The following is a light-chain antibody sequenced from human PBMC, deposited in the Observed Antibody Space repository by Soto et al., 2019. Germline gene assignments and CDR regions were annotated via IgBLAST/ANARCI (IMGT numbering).Light chain of an antibody. CDR3: QQRFSTPFT. J-gene: IGKJ3*01. CDR1: QTISIY. CDR2: AAS. V-gene: IGKV1-39*01. Sequence: DIQMTQSPSSLSTSVGDRVTITCRASQTISIYLNWYQQKPGKAPKLLIYAASSLQSGVPSRFSGSGSGTDFTLTISSLQPEDFATYYCQQRFSTPFTFGPGTKVDSK.